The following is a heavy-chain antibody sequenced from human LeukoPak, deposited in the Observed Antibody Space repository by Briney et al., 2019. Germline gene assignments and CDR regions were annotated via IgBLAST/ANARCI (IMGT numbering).Heavy chain of an antibody. D-gene: IGHD6-13*01. CDR2: INPSGGST. Sequence: ASVKVSCKASGYTFTNYYMHWVRQAPGQGLEWMGIINPSGGSTSYAQKFQGRVTMTRDTSTSTVYMELSSLRSEDTAVYYCARDRDDSSSWLSYFDYWGQGTLVTVSS. CDR1: GYTFTNYY. J-gene: IGHJ4*02. CDR3: ARDRDDSSSWLSYFDY. V-gene: IGHV1-46*01.